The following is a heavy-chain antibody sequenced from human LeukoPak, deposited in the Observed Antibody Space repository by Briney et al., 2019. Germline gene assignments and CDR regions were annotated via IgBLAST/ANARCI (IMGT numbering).Heavy chain of an antibody. CDR3: ARGVPGYCSGTSCYKDYYYMDV. Sequence: QTGGSLRLSCAASGFTFSSYEMNWVRQAPGKGLEWVSYISSSGSTIYYADSVKGRFTISRDNARNSLYVQMNSLRAEDTAVYYCARGVPGYCSGTSCYKDYYYMDVWGKGTTVTVSS. CDR2: ISSSGSTI. V-gene: IGHV3-48*03. CDR1: GFTFSSYE. J-gene: IGHJ6*03. D-gene: IGHD2-2*02.